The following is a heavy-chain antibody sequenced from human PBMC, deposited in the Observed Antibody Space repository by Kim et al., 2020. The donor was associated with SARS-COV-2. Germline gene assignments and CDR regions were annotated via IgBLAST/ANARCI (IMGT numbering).Heavy chain of an antibody. V-gene: IGHV3-23*01. CDR3: AKKRLAGGDYYYYYGMDV. D-gene: IGHD2-21*02. J-gene: IGHJ6*02. CDR2: ISGSGGST. Sequence: GGSLRLSCAASGFTFSSYAMSWVRQAPGKGLEWVSAISGSGGSTYYADSVKGRFTISRDNSKNTLYLQMNSLRAEDTAVYYCAKKRLAGGDYYYYYGMDVWGQGTTVTVSS. CDR1: GFTFSSYA.